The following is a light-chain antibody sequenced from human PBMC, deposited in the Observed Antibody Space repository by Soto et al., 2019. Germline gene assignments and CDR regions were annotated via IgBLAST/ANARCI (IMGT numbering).Light chain of an antibody. CDR1: QSVSGSD. J-gene: IGKJ1*01. CDR2: GVS. Sequence: VVLTQSPVTLSFSPGERATLSCGASQSVSGSDLAWYQQKPGQAPRLLISGVSNRATGTPDRFSGSGSGTDFTLTISSLEPEDFAVFYCHQYGISPPTFGPGTKVDI. CDR3: HQYGISPPT. V-gene: IGKV3-20*01.